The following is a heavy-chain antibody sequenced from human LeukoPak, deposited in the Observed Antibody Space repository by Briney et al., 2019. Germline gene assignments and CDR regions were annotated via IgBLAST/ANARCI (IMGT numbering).Heavy chain of an antibody. CDR3: ARGDSSGYYRHFDY. CDR1: GGSISSGGYS. J-gene: IGHJ4*02. V-gene: IGHV4-30-2*01. Sequence: XQTLSLTCAVSGGSISSGGYSWSWIRQPPGKGLEWIGYIYHSGSTYYNPSLKSRVTISVDRSKNQFSLKLSSVTAADTAVYYCARGDSSGYYRHFDYWGQGTLVTVSS. CDR2: IYHSGST. D-gene: IGHD3-22*01.